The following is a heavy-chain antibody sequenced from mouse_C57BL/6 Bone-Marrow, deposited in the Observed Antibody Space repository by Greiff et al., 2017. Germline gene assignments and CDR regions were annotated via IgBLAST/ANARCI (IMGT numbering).Heavy chain of an antibody. J-gene: IGHJ2*01. Sequence: DVQLQESGPGLVKPSQTVFLTCTVTGISITTGNYRWSWIRQFPGNKLEWIGYIYYSGTITYNPSLTSRTTITRDTPKNQFFLEMNSLTAEDTATYYCARDNPYDGYYDYFDYWGQGTTLTVSS. CDR2: IYYSGTI. CDR1: GISITTGNYR. CDR3: ARDNPYDGYYDYFDY. D-gene: IGHD2-3*01. V-gene: IGHV3-5*01.